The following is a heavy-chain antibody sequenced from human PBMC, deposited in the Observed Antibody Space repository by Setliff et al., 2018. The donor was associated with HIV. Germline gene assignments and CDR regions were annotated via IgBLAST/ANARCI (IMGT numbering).Heavy chain of an antibody. Sequence: GGSLRLSCLVSGFTVSTYSLNWARQAPGKRPEYVAALSRGGDNTKYADSVKGRFILSRDTSKNTLYLQMSSLGPDDTAIYYCVKPYTGYYYDGSVYDDFWGQGTLVTVSS. J-gene: IGHJ4*02. D-gene: IGHD3-22*01. CDR3: VKPYTGYYYDGSVYDDF. CDR1: GFTVSTYS. V-gene: IGHV3-64D*09. CDR2: LSRGGDNT.